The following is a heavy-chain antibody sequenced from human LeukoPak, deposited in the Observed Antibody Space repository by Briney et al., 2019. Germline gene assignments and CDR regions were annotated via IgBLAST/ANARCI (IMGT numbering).Heavy chain of an antibody. CDR3: ARGPSFDFGVVIIYYFDY. Sequence: GASVKVSCKASGYTFTCYYMHWVRQAPGQGLEWMGWINPNSGGTNYAQKFQGRVTMTRDTSISTAYMELSRLRSDDTAVYYCARGPSFDFGVVIIYYFDYWGQGTLVTVSP. J-gene: IGHJ4*02. CDR2: INPNSGGT. V-gene: IGHV1-2*02. D-gene: IGHD3-3*01. CDR1: GYTFTCYY.